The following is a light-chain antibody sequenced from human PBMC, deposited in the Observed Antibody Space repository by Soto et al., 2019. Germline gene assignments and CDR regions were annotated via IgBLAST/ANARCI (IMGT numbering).Light chain of an antibody. Sequence: QSVLTQPSSVSGSPGQSITISCTGTIGDIGSYNRVSWYQQHPGKAPKLIIYEVTDRPSGVSNRFSGSKSGNTASLTISGLQAEDEAEYYCSSYTNINTRACVFGTGTKVTV. CDR1: IGDIGSYNR. CDR3: SSYTNINTRACV. J-gene: IGLJ1*01. CDR2: EVT. V-gene: IGLV2-14*01.